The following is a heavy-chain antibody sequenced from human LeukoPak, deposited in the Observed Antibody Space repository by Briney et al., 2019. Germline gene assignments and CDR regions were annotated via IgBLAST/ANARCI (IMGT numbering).Heavy chain of an antibody. Sequence: PSETLSLTCTVSGDSISSGDYYWSWIRQPAGKGLEWIGRISSSGSTNYNPSLKSRVTISVDTSKNQFSLKLSSVTAADTAVYYCARAEMATTYFDYWGQGTLVTVSS. V-gene: IGHV4-61*02. J-gene: IGHJ4*02. D-gene: IGHD5-24*01. CDR2: ISSSGST. CDR3: ARAEMATTYFDY. CDR1: GDSISSGDYY.